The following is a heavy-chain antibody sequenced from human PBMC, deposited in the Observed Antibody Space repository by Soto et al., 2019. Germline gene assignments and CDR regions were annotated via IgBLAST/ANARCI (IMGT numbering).Heavy chain of an antibody. CDR3: ASGSGSYYSGLDY. D-gene: IGHD3-10*01. CDR1: GFTFSSYG. CDR2: ISYDGSNK. Sequence: QVQLVESGGGVVQPGRSLRLSCAASGFTFSSYGMHWVRQAPGKGLEWVAVISYDGSNKYYADSVQGRFTISRDNSKNTLYLQMNSLRAEDTAVYYCASGSGSYYSGLDYWGQGTLVTVSS. V-gene: IGHV3-30*03. J-gene: IGHJ4*02.